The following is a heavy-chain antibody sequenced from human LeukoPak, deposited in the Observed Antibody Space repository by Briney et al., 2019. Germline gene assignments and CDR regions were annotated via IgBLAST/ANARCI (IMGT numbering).Heavy chain of an antibody. CDR1: GFTFSSYE. J-gene: IGHJ4*02. V-gene: IGHV3-23*01. D-gene: IGHD4-17*01. Sequence: PGGSLRLSCAASGFTFSSYEMHWVRQAPGKGLEWVSAISGSGGSTYYADSVKGRFTISRDNSKNTLYLQMNSLRAEDTAVYYCAKGDYGDYSHYFDYWGQGTLVTVSS. CDR2: ISGSGGST. CDR3: AKGDYGDYSHYFDY.